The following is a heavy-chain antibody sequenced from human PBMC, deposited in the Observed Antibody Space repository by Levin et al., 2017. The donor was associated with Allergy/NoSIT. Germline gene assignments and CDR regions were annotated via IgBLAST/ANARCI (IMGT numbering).Heavy chain of an antibody. J-gene: IGHJ4*02. Sequence: GGSLRLSCAASGFTFSRYWMSWVRQAPGKGLEWVANIKQDGSEKYYVDSVKGRFTISRDNAKNSLYLQMNSLRAEDTAVYYCARVQYSSGWHNFDYWGQGTLVTVSS. D-gene: IGHD6-19*01. CDR3: ARVQYSSGWHNFDY. CDR2: IKQDGSEK. CDR1: GFTFSRYW. V-gene: IGHV3-7*01.